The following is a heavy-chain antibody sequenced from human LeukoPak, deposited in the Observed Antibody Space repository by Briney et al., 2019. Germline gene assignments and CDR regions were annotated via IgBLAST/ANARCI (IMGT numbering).Heavy chain of an antibody. D-gene: IGHD3-22*01. V-gene: IGHV3-33*01. CDR2: IWYDGSNK. Sequence: GGSLRLSCAASGFTFSSYGMHWVRQAPGKGLEWVAVIWYDGSNKYYADSVKGRFTISRDNSKNTLYLQMNSLRAEDTAVCYCARDKPPPYYYDSSGIFDYWGQGTLVTVSS. J-gene: IGHJ4*02. CDR3: ARDKPPPYYYDSSGIFDY. CDR1: GFTFSSYG.